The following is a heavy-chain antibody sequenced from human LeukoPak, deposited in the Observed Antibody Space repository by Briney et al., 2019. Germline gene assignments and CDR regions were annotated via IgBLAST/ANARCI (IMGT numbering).Heavy chain of an antibody. V-gene: IGHV1-2*02. CDR2: ISPNGGGT. Sequence: ASVKVSCKASGYTFTGNFIHWVRQAPGQGLEWVGWISPNGGGTNYAQKFQGRVTMTRDTSISTAYMDLSSLTSEDTAIYYCARGHSSLRLYYFDYWGQGTLVTVSS. CDR3: ARGHSSLRLYYFDY. D-gene: IGHD6-6*01. CDR1: GYTFTGNF. J-gene: IGHJ4*02.